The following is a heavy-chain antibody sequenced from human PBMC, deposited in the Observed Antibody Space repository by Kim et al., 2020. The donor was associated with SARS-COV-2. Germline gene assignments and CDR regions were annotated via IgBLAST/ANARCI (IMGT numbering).Heavy chain of an antibody. CDR1: GFTFSNAW. D-gene: IGHD1-26*01. V-gene: IGHV3-15*01. CDR2: IKSKTDGGTT. Sequence: GGSLRLSCAASGFTFSNAWMSWVRQAPGKGLEWVGRIKSKTDGGTTDYAAPVKGRFTISRDDSKNTLYLQMNSLKTEDTAVYYCTTEGLSGSYPRYFDLWGRGTLVTVSS. J-gene: IGHJ2*01. CDR3: TTEGLSGSYPRYFDL.